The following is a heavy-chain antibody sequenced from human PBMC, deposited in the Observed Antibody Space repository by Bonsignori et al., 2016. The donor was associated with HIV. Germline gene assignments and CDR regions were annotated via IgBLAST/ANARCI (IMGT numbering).Heavy chain of an antibody. CDR2: INSDGSSI. D-gene: IGHD2-15*01. V-gene: IGHV3-74*03. Sequence: WIRQPPGKGLEWVARINSDGSSITYADSVKGRFTISRDNAKSTLFLQMNSLRAEDTAVYYCARDGGIIGWWLHFWGQGTMVTVSS. CDR3: ARDGGIIGWWLHF. J-gene: IGHJ3*01.